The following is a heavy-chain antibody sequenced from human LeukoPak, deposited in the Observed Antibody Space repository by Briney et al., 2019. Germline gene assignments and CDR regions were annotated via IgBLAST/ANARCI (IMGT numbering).Heavy chain of an antibody. V-gene: IGHV1-69*01. J-gene: IGHJ3*02. CDR2: IIPIFGTA. CDR1: GGTFSSYA. Sequence: SVKVSCKASGGTFSSYAISWVRQAPGRGLEWMGGIIPIFGTANYAQKFQGRVTITADESTSTAYMELSSLRSEDTAVYYCARVVVTHWAFDIWGQGTMVTVSS. CDR3: ARVVVTHWAFDI. D-gene: IGHD3-22*01.